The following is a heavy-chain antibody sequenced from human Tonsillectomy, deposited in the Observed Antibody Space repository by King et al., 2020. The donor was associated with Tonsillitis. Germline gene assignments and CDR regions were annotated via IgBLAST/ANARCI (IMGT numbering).Heavy chain of an antibody. J-gene: IGHJ6*03. CDR1: GYTFSSYG. CDR2: ISGYNGNT. D-gene: IGHD6-19*01. Sequence: QLVQSGAEVKKPGASVKVSCKASGYTFSSYGISWVRQAPGQGLEWMGWISGYNGNTNYAQKFQGRVTMTTDTSTSTAYMELRSLRSDDTAVYYCARGDSSGWYSGYYYYYMDVWGKGTTVTVSS. CDR3: ARGDSSGWYSGYYYYYMDV. V-gene: IGHV1-18*01.